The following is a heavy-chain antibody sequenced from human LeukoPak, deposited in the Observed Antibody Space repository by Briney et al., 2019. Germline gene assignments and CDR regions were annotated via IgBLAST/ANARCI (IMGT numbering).Heavy chain of an antibody. J-gene: IGHJ4*02. CDR3: ARGLLGGSYRLPTYYFDY. CDR1: GGTFSSYA. CDR2: IIPIFGTA. V-gene: IGHV1-69*05. Sequence: GSSVKVSCKASGGTFSSYAISWVRQAPGQGLEWMGGIIPIFGTANYAQKFQGRVTITTDESTSTAYMELSSLRSEDTAVYYCARGLLGGSYRLPTYYFDYWGQGTLVTVSS. D-gene: IGHD1-26*01.